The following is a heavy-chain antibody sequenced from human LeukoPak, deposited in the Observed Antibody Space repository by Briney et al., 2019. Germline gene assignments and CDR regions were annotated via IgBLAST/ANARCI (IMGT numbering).Heavy chain of an antibody. J-gene: IGHJ3*02. CDR2: IRSKANSYAT. D-gene: IGHD3-16*02. CDR3: AKDSRVFVITFGGVIFDAFDI. V-gene: IGHV3-73*01. Sequence: GGSLRLSCAASGFTFSGFAMHWVRQASGRGLEWVGRIRSKANSYATAYAASVKGRFTISRDDSKNTAYLQMNSLKTEDTAVYYCAKDSRVFVITFGGVIFDAFDIWGQGTMVTVSS. CDR1: GFTFSGFA.